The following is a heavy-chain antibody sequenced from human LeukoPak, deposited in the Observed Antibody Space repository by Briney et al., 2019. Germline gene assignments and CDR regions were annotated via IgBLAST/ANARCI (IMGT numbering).Heavy chain of an antibody. D-gene: IGHD1-26*01. CDR3: ARDGGIVGATKSDY. CDR2: ISSSSSYI. Sequence: GGSLRLSCAASGFTFSSYSMDWVRQAPGKGLEWVSSISSSSSYIYYADSVKGRFTISRDNAKNSLYLQMNSLRAEDTAVYYCARDGGIVGATKSDYWGQGTLVTVSS. CDR1: GFTFSSYS. V-gene: IGHV3-21*01. J-gene: IGHJ4*02.